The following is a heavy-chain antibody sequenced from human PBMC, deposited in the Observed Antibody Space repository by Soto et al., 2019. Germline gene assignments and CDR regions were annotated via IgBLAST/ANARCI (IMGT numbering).Heavy chain of an antibody. D-gene: IGHD5-12*01. CDR2: ISYDGSNK. J-gene: IGHJ4*02. CDR1: GFTFSSDG. CDR3: AKSTYSVYDLSGGFDY. Sequence: QVQLVESGGGVVQPGRSLRLSCAASGFTFSSDGMHWVRQAPGQGLEWVAVISYDGSNKYYADSVKGRFTISRDNSKNTLYLQMNSLRAEDTAVYYCAKSTYSVYDLSGGFDYWGQGTLVTVSS. V-gene: IGHV3-30*18.